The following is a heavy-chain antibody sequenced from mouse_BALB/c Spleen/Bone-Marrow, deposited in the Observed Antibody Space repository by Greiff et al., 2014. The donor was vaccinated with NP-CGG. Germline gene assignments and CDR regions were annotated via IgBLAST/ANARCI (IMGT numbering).Heavy chain of an antibody. D-gene: IGHD2-1*01. Sequence: QQSGSELVRPGASVKLSCKASGYTFTSYWMHWVKQRPGQGLEWIGNIYPGSGSTNYDEKFKSKATLTVDTSSSTAYMQLSSLTSEDSAVYYCTRRRGNYYYFDYWGQGTTLTVSS. V-gene: IGHV1S22*01. CDR3: TRRRGNYYYFDY. CDR2: IYPGSGST. CDR1: GYTFTSYW. J-gene: IGHJ2*01.